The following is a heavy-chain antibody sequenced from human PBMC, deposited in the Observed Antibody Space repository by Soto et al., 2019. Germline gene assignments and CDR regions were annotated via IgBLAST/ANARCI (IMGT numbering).Heavy chain of an antibody. V-gene: IGHV3-21*01. Sequence: GGSLRLSCAASGFTFSSYSMNWVRQAPGKGLEWVSSISSSSSYIYYADSVKGRFTISRDNAKNSLYLQMNSLRAEDTAVYYCARDRDYDYVWGSYRYTQWFDPWGQGTLVTAPQ. D-gene: IGHD3-16*02. CDR3: ARDRDYDYVWGSYRYTQWFDP. CDR2: ISSSSSYI. J-gene: IGHJ5*02. CDR1: GFTFSSYS.